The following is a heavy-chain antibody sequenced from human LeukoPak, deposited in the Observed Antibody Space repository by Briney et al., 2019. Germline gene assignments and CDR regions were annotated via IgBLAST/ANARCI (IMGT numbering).Heavy chain of an antibody. J-gene: IGHJ4*02. V-gene: IGHV4-59*01. CDR2: INYSGST. D-gene: IGHD3-10*01. CDR3: ASVSMVRGVRVDY. Sequence: PSETLSLTCSVSGASISSYYWSWIRQPPGKGLEWIGYINYSGSTNYNPSLKSRVTISIDTSKNQFSLKLSSVTAAATAVYYCASVSMVRGVRVDYWGQGTLVTVSS. CDR1: GASISSYY.